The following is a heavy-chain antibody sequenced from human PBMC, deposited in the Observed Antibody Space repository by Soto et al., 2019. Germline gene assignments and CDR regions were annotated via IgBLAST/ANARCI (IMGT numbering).Heavy chain of an antibody. CDR2: IYPGDSDT. Sequence: ESLMISCKGSGYSFTSYWIGWVRQMPGKGLEWMGIIYPGDSDTRYSPSFQGQVTISADKSISTAYLQWSSLKASDTAMYYCARLLIEMATIFDALDIWGQGTMVTVSS. CDR1: GYSFTSYW. D-gene: IGHD5-12*01. J-gene: IGHJ3*02. CDR3: ARLLIEMATIFDALDI. V-gene: IGHV5-51*01.